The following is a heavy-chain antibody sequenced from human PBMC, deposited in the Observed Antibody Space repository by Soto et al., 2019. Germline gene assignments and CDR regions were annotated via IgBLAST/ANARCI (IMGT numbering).Heavy chain of an antibody. D-gene: IGHD3-22*01. J-gene: IGHJ4*02. CDR1: GGSISSYY. CDR3: ASSLSYYDSSGYYPRFDY. CDR2: IYYSGSA. V-gene: IGHV4-59*01. Sequence: QVQLQESGPGLVKHSETLSLTCTVSGGSISSYYWSWIRQPPGKGLEWVGYIYYSGSANYNPSPTSRLTISVDTSKNQFSLKRSSVTAADTAVYYCASSLSYYDSSGYYPRFDYWGQGTLVTVSS.